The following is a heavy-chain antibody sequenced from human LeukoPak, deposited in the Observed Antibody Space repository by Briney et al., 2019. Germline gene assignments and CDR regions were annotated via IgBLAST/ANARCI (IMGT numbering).Heavy chain of an antibody. V-gene: IGHV3-74*01. J-gene: IGHJ4*02. Sequence: PGGSLRLSCAASGFAFSSSWMLWVRQAPGKGLVWVSRINSDGTYTNYADSVKGRFTISRDNAKNTLYLQMNSLRAEDTAVYYCARDLSDTFGYWAQETLDPVSS. CDR2: INSDGTYT. CDR3: ARDLSDTFGY. D-gene: IGHD2-21*02. CDR1: GFAFSSSW.